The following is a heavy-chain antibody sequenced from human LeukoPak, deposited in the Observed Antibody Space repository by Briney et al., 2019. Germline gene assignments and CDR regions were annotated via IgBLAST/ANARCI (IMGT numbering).Heavy chain of an antibody. D-gene: IGHD4-11*01. CDR2: ISSSGGTT. J-gene: IGHJ4*02. V-gene: IGHV3-64*01. Sequence: GGSIRLSCVASGFTFSSYAMHWVRQAPGKGLEYVAVISSSGGTTYYANSVKGRFTISRDNSKKTLYLQMGSLRPGDMAVYYCARGVSTVYWGQGTLVTVSS. CDR3: ARGVSTVY. CDR1: GFTFSSYA.